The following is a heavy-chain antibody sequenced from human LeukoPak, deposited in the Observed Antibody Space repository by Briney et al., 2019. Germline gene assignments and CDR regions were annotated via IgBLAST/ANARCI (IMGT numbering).Heavy chain of an antibody. CDR2: ISGSGGST. CDR1: GFTFSSYA. CDR3: AKGGKWELLVYY. J-gene: IGHJ4*02. D-gene: IGHD1-26*01. V-gene: IGHV3-23*01. Sequence: GGSLRLSCAASGFTFSSYAVSWVRQAPGKGLEWVSAISGSGGSTYYADSVKGRFTISRDNSKNTLYLQMNSLRAEDTAVYYCAKGGKWELLVYYWGQGTLVTVSS.